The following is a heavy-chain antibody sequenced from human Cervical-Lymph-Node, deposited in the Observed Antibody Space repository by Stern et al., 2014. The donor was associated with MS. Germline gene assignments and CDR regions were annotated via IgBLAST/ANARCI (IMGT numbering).Heavy chain of an antibody. CDR3: ALLATPTDY. J-gene: IGHJ4*02. Sequence: EVQLVEPGGGLVQPGGTLRLSCVASGFTFSSYAINWVRQAPGKGLQWVSAIVASGERTYYADSVKGRFTISRDNSKNTVHLQMTSLRAGDTAMYFCALLATPTDYWGQGTLVAVSS. CDR2: IVASGERT. CDR1: GFTFSSYA. D-gene: IGHD2-15*01. V-gene: IGHV3-23*04.